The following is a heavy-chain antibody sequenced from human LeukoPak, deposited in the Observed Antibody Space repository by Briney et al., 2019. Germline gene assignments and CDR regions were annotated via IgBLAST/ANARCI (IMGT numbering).Heavy chain of an antibody. CDR2: IHSSGGLT. CDR3: ARDSLHNYGGSGYGYYFDY. V-gene: IGHV3-48*03. CDR1: GFAFSTYE. Sequence: GGSLRLSCAASGFAFSTYEMIWVRQAPGKEPEWVSYIHSSGGLTYYAASVKGRFTVSRDNAENSLYLQMNSLGVEDTAIYYCARDSLHNYGGSGYGYYFDYWGQGTLVTVSS. J-gene: IGHJ4*02. D-gene: IGHD3-22*01.